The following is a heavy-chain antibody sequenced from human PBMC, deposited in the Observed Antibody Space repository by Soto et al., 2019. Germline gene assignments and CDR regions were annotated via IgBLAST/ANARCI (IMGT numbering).Heavy chain of an antibody. CDR1: RYRFTSYL. CDR3: ARVPTYYEYGMDV. Sequence: PGESLKIWCRSSRYRFTSYLISWVRQMPGRRLESMGRIDPSYSYTNYSPSLQGPVTISADKSSSTAYLQWSSLKASDTAMYYCARVPTYYEYGMDVWGQGTTVTVSS. CDR2: IDPSYSYT. V-gene: IGHV5-10-1*01. J-gene: IGHJ6*02.